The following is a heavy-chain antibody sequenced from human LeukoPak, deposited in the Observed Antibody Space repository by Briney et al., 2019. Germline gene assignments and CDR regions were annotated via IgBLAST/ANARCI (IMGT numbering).Heavy chain of an antibody. J-gene: IGHJ3*02. CDR3: ARDNRGGYDFWSGYYIDI. D-gene: IGHD3-3*01. V-gene: IGHV3-23*01. CDR1: GFTVSSNY. Sequence: PGGSLRLSCAASGFTVSSNYMSWVRQAPGKGLEWVSTISGSGGSTFYSDSVKGRFTISRDNSKNTLYLQMNSLRAEDTAVYYCARDNRGGYDFWSGYYIDIWGQGTMVTVSS. CDR2: ISGSGGST.